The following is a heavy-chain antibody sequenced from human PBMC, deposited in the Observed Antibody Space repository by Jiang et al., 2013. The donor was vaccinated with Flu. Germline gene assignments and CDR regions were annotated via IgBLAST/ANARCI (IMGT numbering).Heavy chain of an antibody. Sequence: SSVKVSCKASGGTFSSYAISWVRQAPGQGLEWMGRIIPILGIANYAQKFQGRVTITADKSTSTAYMELSSLRSEDTAVYYCARDPYCSSTSCYDSYYYYGMDVWGKGTTVTVSS. CDR1: GGTFSSYA. V-gene: IGHV1-69*04. D-gene: IGHD2-2*01. J-gene: IGHJ6*04. CDR2: IIPILGIA. CDR3: ARDPYCSSTSCYDSYYYYGMDV.